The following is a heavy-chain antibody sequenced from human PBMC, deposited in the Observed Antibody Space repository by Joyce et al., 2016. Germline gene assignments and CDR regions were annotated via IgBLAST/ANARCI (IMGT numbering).Heavy chain of an antibody. CDR2: CIPIVGVA. CDR3: TRGRIEYSKTFNAYDI. V-gene: IGHV1-69*04. D-gene: IGHD2/OR15-2a*01. CDR1: GGNFYDYT. J-gene: IGHJ3*02. Sequence: VQLVQSGAEVKKPGSSVKVSCKVSGGNFYDYTITWVRQAPGQGLEWMGRCIPIVGVANYARKCRGRVALTADKSTATAYLELNSLRLDDTAMFFCTRGRIEYSKTFNAYDIWGQGTMVTVSS.